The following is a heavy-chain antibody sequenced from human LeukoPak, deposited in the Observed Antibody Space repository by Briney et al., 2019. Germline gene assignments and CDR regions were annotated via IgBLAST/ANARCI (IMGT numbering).Heavy chain of an antibody. J-gene: IGHJ4*02. CDR2: VYYSGST. CDR3: ARQADSSLYYYFDN. Sequence: SSETLGLTFTAPGGPIRGYYWSWIRQPPGKGLEWIGCVYYSGSTNYQPSLKSRVTISLDTARNQFSLKLSFVTAADTAVYYCARQADSSLYYYFDNWGQGTLVTVSS. V-gene: IGHV4-59*08. CDR1: GGPIRGYY. D-gene: IGHD6-13*01.